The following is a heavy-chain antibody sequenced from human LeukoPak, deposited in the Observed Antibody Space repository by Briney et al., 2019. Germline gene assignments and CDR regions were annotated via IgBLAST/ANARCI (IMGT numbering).Heavy chain of an antibody. D-gene: IGHD5-18*01. CDR2: IYHSGST. Sequence: SETLSLTCTVSGGSISSGDYYWSWVRQPPGKGLEWIGEIYHSGSTNYNPSLKSRVTISVDKSKNQFSLKLSSVTAADTAVYYCARGHGYSYGLRTGGMDVWGQGTTVTVSS. CDR3: ARGHGYSYGLRTGGMDV. V-gene: IGHV4-4*02. J-gene: IGHJ6*02. CDR1: GGSISSGDYY.